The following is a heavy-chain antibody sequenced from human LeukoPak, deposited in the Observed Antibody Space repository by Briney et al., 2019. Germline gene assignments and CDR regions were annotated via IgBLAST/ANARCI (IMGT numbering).Heavy chain of an antibody. Sequence: PSETLSLTCAVSGGSISSGGYSWSWIRQPPGKGLEWIGYISYSGSTYYNPSLKSRVTISVDTSKKQFSLNLSSVTAADTAVYYCARGGYYYDSSGYYPSMDVWGKGTTVTVSS. CDR1: GGSISSGGYS. CDR3: ARGGYYYDSSGYYPSMDV. J-gene: IGHJ6*03. D-gene: IGHD3-22*01. V-gene: IGHV4-30-4*07. CDR2: ISYSGST.